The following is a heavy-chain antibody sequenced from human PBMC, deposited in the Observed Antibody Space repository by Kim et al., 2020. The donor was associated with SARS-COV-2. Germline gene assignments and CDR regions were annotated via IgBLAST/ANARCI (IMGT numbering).Heavy chain of an antibody. CDR1: GFTFSSYG. CDR2: IWYDGSNK. D-gene: IGHD2-21*01. V-gene: IGHV3-33*01. CDR3: ARGSTVRAYCGGDCYVLGPGAFDI. J-gene: IGHJ3*02. Sequence: GGSLRLSCAASGFTFSSYGMHWVRQAPGKGLEWVAVIWYDGSNKYYADSVKGRFTISRDNSKNTLYLQMNSLRAEDTAVYYCARGSTVRAYCGGDCYVLGPGAFDIWGQGTMVTVSS.